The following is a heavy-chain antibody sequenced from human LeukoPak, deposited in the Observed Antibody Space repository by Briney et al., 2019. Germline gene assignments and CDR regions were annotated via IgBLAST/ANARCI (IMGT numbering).Heavy chain of an antibody. CDR3: AKFLTTTYPDY. J-gene: IGHJ4*02. Sequence: GGSLRLSCAASGFTFSSYSMNWVRQAPWKGLEWLSYISSSSSSIYYADSVKGRFTISRDNAKNSLYLQMNSLKTDDTAVYYCAKFLTTTYPDYWGQGTLVTVSS. CDR1: GFTFSSYS. CDR2: ISSSSSSI. D-gene: IGHD3-22*01. V-gene: IGHV3-48*04.